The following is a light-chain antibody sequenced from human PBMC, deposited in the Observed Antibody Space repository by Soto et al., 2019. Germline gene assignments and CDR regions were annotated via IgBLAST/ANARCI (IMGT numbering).Light chain of an antibody. CDR3: KEYNNWPIT. CDR2: DAY. Sequence: EIVLTQSPGSLSLSPGGRATLSCRASQSVSSSHLAWYQQKPGQAPRLLIYDAYNRATGIPARFSGSGPGTDFTLTIRRLEPEDFAVYYCKEYNNWPITFGQGTRLEIK. J-gene: IGKJ5*01. CDR1: QSVSSSH. V-gene: IGKV3-20*01.